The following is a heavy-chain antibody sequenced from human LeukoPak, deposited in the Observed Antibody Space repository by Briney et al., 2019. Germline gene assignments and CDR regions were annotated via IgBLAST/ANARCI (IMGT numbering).Heavy chain of an antibody. CDR3: ARDSPALAFDI. V-gene: IGHV3-64*02. J-gene: IGHJ3*02. Sequence: PGVSLRLSCAASGFTFSIYAMHCVRQAPGKGLEYVSAISSSGNSTYYADALKSRFTISRDNSKNTLYLKMVSLRADDMAVYYCARDSPALAFDIWGQGTMLTVSS. CDR1: GFTFSIYA. CDR2: ISSSGNST.